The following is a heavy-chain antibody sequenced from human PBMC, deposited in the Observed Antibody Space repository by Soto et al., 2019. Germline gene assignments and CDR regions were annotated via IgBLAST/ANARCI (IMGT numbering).Heavy chain of an antibody. J-gene: IGHJ5*02. D-gene: IGHD3-9*01. CDR3: AKNPRPDILTGPLFDP. CDR1: GFTFSSYA. CDR2: ISGSGGST. V-gene: IGHV3-23*01. Sequence: GGSLRLSCAASGFTFSSYAMSWVRQAPGKGLEWVSAISGSGGSTYYADSVKGRFTISRDNSKNTLYLQMNSLRAEDTAVYYCAKNPRPDILTGPLFDPWGQGTLVTVSS.